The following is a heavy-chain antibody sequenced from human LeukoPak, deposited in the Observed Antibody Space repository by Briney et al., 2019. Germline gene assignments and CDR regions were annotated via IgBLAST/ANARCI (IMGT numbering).Heavy chain of an antibody. J-gene: IGHJ4*02. V-gene: IGHV3-23*01. CDR1: GFTFSTYA. CDR2: ISGSGGST. D-gene: IGHD3-10*01. CDR3: ARGSRRGYYGSGSDYFDY. Sequence: GGSLRLSCAASGFTFSTYAMSWVRQAPGKGLEWVSAISGSGGSTYYADSVKGRFTISRDNSKNTLYVQMNSLRAEDTAVYYCARGSRRGYYGSGSDYFDYWGQGTLVTVSS.